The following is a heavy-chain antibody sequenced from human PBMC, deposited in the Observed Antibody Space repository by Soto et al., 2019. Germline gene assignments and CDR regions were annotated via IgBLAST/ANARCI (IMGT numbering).Heavy chain of an antibody. D-gene: IGHD3-10*01. CDR1: GASTSSYH. Sequence: SETRSDTRTGCGASTSSYHWSWIRQPPGKGLEWIGYIHHSGSTNYNPSLKSRVTISVDTSKNQFSLKLSSVTAADTAVYYCARDLGVRFVIIGRDYQDGMAVSAQGTSVPIS. CDR2: IHHSGST. V-gene: IGHV4-59*01. CDR3: ARDLGVRFVIIGRDYQDGMAV. J-gene: IGHJ6*01.